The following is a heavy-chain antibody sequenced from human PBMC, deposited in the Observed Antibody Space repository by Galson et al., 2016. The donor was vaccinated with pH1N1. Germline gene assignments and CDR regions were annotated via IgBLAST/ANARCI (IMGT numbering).Heavy chain of an antibody. CDR2: ISAYDGHT. J-gene: IGHJ3*02. CDR1: GYTFTSYG. CDR3: ARDRGVFDI. V-gene: IGHV1-18*01. Sequence: VKVSCKASGYTFTSYGIAWVRQAPGQGPEWMGWISAYDGHTDYAQNFQGRVAMTIDTSTSTANMELRSLRSDDTAVYYCARDRGVFDIWGQGTRVTVSS. D-gene: IGHD3-10*01.